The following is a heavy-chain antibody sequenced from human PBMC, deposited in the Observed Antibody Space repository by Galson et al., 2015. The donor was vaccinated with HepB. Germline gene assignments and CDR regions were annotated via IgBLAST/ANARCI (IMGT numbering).Heavy chain of an antibody. CDR3: ATVTIFGVVTHYYFDY. V-gene: IGHV1-24*01. J-gene: IGHJ4*02. CDR1: GYTLTELS. D-gene: IGHD3-3*01. CDR2: FDPEDGET. Sequence: SVKVSCKVSGYTLTELSMHWVRQAPGKGLEWMGGFDPEDGETIYAQKFQGRVAMTEDTSTDTAYMELSSLRSEDTAVYYCATVTIFGVVTHYYFDYWGQGTLVTVSS.